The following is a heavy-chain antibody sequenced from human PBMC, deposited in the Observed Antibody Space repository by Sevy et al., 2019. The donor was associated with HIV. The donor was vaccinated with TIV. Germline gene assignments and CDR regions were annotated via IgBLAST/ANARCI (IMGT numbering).Heavy chain of an antibody. CDR2: IRYDGSNK. Sequence: GGFLRLSCAASGFTFSSYGMHWVRQAPGKGLEWVAFIRYDGSNKYYADSVKGRFTVSRDNSKNTLYLQMNSLRAEDTAVYYCAKGGTRLITGTVIDYWGQGTLVTVSS. J-gene: IGHJ4*02. D-gene: IGHD1-7*01. CDR1: GFTFSSYG. V-gene: IGHV3-30*02. CDR3: AKGGTRLITGTVIDY.